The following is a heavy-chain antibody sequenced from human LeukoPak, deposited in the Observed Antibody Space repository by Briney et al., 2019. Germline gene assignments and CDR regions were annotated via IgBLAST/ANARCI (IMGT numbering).Heavy chain of an antibody. V-gene: IGHV3-21*04. D-gene: IGHD1-26*01. CDR2: ISSSSSYI. CDR1: GFTFSSYS. CDR3: AKRGSGSYLLGRCLDY. J-gene: IGHJ4*02. Sequence: PGGSLRLSCAASGFTFSSYSMNWVRQAPGKGLEWVSSISSSSSYIYYADSVKGRFTISRGNSKNTVYLQMNSLRVEDTAVYFCAKRGSGSYLLGRCLDYWGQGTLVTVSS.